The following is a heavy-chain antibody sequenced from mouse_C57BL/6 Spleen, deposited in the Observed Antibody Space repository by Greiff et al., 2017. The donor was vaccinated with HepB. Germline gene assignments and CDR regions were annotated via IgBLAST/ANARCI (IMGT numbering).Heavy chain of an antibody. V-gene: IGHV1-69*01. CDR2: IDPSDSYT. J-gene: IGHJ2*01. CDR1: GYTFTSYW. Sequence: QVQLQQPGAELVMPGASVKLSCKASGYTFTSYWMHWVKQRPGQGLEWIGEIDPSDSYTNYNQKFKGKSTLTVDKSSSTAYMQLSSLTSEDSAVYYCARPGNYDFDYWGQGTTLTVSS. D-gene: IGHD2-1*01. CDR3: ARPGNYDFDY.